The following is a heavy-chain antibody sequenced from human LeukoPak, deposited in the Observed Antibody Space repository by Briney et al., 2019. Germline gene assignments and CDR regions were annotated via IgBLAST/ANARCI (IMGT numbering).Heavy chain of an antibody. CDR3: ARQPPSSSWWYNWFDH. CDR2: IYYSGST. V-gene: IGHV4-59*08. J-gene: IGHJ5*02. D-gene: IGHD6-13*01. Sequence: SETLSLTCTVSGGSISSYYWSWIRQPPGKGLEWIGYIYYSGSTNYNPSLKSRVTISVDTSKNQFSLKLSSVTAADTAVYYCARQPPSSSWWYNWFDHWGQGTLVTVSS. CDR1: GGSISSYY.